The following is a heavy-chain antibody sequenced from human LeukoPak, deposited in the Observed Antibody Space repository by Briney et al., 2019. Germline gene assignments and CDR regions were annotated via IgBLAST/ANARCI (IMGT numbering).Heavy chain of an antibody. CDR1: GGTFSSYA. Sequence: GASVKVSCKASGGTFSSYAISWVRQAPGQGLEWMGGIIPILGTANYAQKFQGRVTITADESTSTAYMELSSLRSEDTAVYYCARAFYLTGYYPPGYWGQGTLVTVSS. CDR2: IIPILGTA. J-gene: IGHJ4*02. D-gene: IGHD3-9*01. CDR3: ARAFYLTGYYPPGY. V-gene: IGHV1-69*01.